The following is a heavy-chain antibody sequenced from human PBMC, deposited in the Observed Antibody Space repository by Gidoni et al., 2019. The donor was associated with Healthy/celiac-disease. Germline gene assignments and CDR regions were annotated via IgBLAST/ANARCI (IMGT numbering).Heavy chain of an antibody. CDR3: ARQDCSGGSCYRDFDY. Sequence: QLQLQESGPGLVKPSETLSLPCTVSGGSIRSSSYYWGWIRQPPGKGLEWIGSIYYSGSTYYNPSLKSRVTISVDTSKNQFSLKLSSVTAADTAVYYCARQDCSGGSCYRDFDYWGQGTLVTVSS. D-gene: IGHD2-15*01. CDR2: IYYSGST. CDR1: GGSIRSSSYY. V-gene: IGHV4-39*01. J-gene: IGHJ4*02.